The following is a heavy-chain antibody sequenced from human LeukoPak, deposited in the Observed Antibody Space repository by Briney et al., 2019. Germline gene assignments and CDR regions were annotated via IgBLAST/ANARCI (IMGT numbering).Heavy chain of an antibody. CDR1: GFTVSSNY. V-gene: IGHV3-66*01. Sequence: GGSLRLSCAASGFTVSSNYMSWVRQAPGKGLVWVSVIYSGGSTYYADSVKGRFTISRDNSKNTLYLQMNSLRAEDTAVYYCASSGAGVSSSWNTGGGIFDYWGQGTLVTVSS. D-gene: IGHD6-13*01. J-gene: IGHJ4*02. CDR2: IYSGGST. CDR3: ASSGAGVSSSWNTGGGIFDY.